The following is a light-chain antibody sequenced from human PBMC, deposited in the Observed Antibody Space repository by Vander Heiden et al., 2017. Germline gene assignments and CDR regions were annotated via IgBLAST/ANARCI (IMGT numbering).Light chain of an antibody. CDR1: SSDVGGYNY. V-gene: IGLV2-14*03. J-gene: IGLJ2*01. CDR2: DVT. CDR3: STYTSISTAVV. Sequence: QSALTQPASVSESPGPSITISCTGTSSDVGGYNYVSWYQQHPGKAPKLMIYDVTNRPSGVSNRFSGSKSGNTASLTISGLQAEDEADYYCSTYTSISTAVVFGGGTKLTVL.